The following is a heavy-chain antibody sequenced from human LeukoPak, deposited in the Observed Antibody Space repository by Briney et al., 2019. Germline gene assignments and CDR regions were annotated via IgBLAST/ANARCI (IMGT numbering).Heavy chain of an antibody. Sequence: ASVKVSCKASGYTFTGYYMHWVRQAPGQGPEWMGWINPNSGGTNYAQKFQGRVTMTRDTSISTAYMELSRLRSDDTAVYYCARVQQQLVRSAFDIWGQGTMVTVSS. CDR2: INPNSGGT. CDR1: GYTFTGYY. J-gene: IGHJ3*02. D-gene: IGHD6-13*01. CDR3: ARVQQQLVRSAFDI. V-gene: IGHV1-2*02.